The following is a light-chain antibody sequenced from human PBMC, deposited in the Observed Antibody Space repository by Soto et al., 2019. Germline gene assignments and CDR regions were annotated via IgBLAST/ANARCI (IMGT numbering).Light chain of an antibody. CDR1: QGISSW. CDR3: QQSYSTPPT. CDR2: AAS. V-gene: IGKV1-12*01. J-gene: IGKJ1*01. Sequence: DIQMTQSPCSVSASVGDTVTITCRASQGISSWLAWYQQKPGRAPKLLISAASTLQSGVPSRFSGSGSGTDFTLTISSLQPEDFATYYCQQSYSTPPTFGQGTTGDIK.